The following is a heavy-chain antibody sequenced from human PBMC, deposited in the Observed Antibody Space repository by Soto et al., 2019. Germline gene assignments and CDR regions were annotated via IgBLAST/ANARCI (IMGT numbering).Heavy chain of an antibody. CDR2: ISWKSGSI. CDR1: GFTFESYA. Sequence: EVQLVESGGGSVQPGRSLRLSCVASGFTFESYAMHLVRQVPGKGLEWVSGISWKSGSIGYEDSVKGRFTISRDNAQKSLYLEMNSLRVEDTAFYYCVKDIHEQWLVSHFEYWGQGALVTVSS. D-gene: IGHD6-19*01. CDR3: VKDIHEQWLVSHFEY. J-gene: IGHJ4*02. V-gene: IGHV3-9*01.